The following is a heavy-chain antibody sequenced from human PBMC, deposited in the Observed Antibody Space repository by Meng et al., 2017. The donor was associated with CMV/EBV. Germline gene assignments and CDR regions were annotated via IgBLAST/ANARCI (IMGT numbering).Heavy chain of an antibody. D-gene: IGHD6-13*01. V-gene: IGHV3-30-3*01. CDR3: ARDGYSSSWYGPGYYYYYYGMDV. J-gene: IGHJ6*02. CDR1: GFTFSSYA. CDR2: IPYDGSNK. Sequence: GESLKISCAASGFTFSSYAMHWVRQAPGKGLEWVAVIPYDGSNKYYADSVKGRFTISRDNSKNTLSLQMNSLRAEDTAVYYCARDGYSSSWYGPGYYYYYYGMDVWGQGTTVTVSS.